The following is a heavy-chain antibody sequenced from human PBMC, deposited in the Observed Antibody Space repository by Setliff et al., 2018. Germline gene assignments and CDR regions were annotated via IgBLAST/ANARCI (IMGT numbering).Heavy chain of an antibody. V-gene: IGHV3-48*03. J-gene: IGHJ2*01. Sequence: GGSLRLSCAASGFSFGGHDMHWVRQAPGKGLEWVSYISSSGSTIYYADSVKGRFTISRDNAKNSLYLQMNSLRAEDTAVYYCARDAGFKSRKVPFDLWGRGTLVTAPQ. CDR2: ISSSGSTI. CDR1: GFSFGGHD. D-gene: IGHD2-2*01. CDR3: ARDAGFKSRKVPFDL.